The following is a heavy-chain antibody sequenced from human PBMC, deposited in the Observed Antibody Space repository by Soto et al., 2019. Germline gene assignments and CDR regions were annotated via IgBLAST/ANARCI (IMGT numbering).Heavy chain of an antibody. J-gene: IGHJ5*02. CDR1: GFTFSNYA. CDR3: ARDVGGSGGDPYGVWFGP. Sequence: EVQLLESGGGLVQPGGSLRLSCAASGFTFSNYAMSWVRQAPGKGLEWVSTISATGRKMSYAESVRGRFTVSRDISKNTLYLEMSSLRADDTAIYYCARDVGGSGGDPYGVWFGPWGQGTLVTVSS. D-gene: IGHD3-10*01. V-gene: IGHV3-23*01. CDR2: ISATGRKM.